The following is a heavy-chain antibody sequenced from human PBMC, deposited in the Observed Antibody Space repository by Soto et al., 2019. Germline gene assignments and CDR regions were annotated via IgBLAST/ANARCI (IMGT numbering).Heavy chain of an antibody. V-gene: IGHV3-15*01. Sequence: GGSLRLSCAASGFTFSNAWMSWVRQAPGKGLEWVGRIKSKTDGGTTDYAAPVKGRFTISRDDSKNTLYLQMNSLKTEDTAVYYCTTDGNIVLMVYRNLDGMDVWGQGTTVTVSS. CDR2: IKSKTDGGTT. CDR1: GFTFSNAW. J-gene: IGHJ6*02. D-gene: IGHD2-8*01. CDR3: TTDGNIVLMVYRNLDGMDV.